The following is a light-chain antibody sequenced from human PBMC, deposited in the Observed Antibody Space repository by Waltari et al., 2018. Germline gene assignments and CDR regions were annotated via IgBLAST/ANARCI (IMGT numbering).Light chain of an antibody. CDR2: GTS. CDR3: QQYYGTPQFT. Sequence: EIVLTQSPGTLSLSPGERATLSCRASQSVSSYLAWYQQKPGQAPRLLIYGTSNRATGTPARFSGSGSGTDFTLTISSLQAEDVAVYYCQQYYGTPQFTFGPGTRVDIK. J-gene: IGKJ3*01. CDR1: QSVSSY. V-gene: IGKV3-11*01.